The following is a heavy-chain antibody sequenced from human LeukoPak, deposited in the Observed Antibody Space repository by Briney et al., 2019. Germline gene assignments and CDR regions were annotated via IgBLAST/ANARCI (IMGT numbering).Heavy chain of an antibody. V-gene: IGHV3-23*01. CDR1: GFTFRNYA. D-gene: IGHD3-22*01. Sequence: PGGSLRLSCAASGFTFRNYAMSWVRQAPGKGLEWVSAISGSGENTYYADSVKGRFTISRDNSKNTLYLQMNSLRAGDTAVYYCAKGSKLVVITRDHYMAVWGKGTTVTISS. J-gene: IGHJ6*03. CDR3: AKGSKLVVITRDHYMAV. CDR2: ISGSGENT.